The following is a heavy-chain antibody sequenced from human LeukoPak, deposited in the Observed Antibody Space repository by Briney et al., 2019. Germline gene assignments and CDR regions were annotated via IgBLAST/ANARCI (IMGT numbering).Heavy chain of an antibody. Sequence: ASVKVSCKASGYTFISYYMHWVRQAPGQGLEWMGIIHPSGDSTSYAQKFQGRVTLTRDTSTSTVYMELSSLRSEDAAVYYCARGWYYDSSGYFDYWGQGTLLTVSS. CDR3: ARGWYYDSSGYFDY. J-gene: IGHJ4*02. V-gene: IGHV1-46*01. D-gene: IGHD3-22*01. CDR2: IHPSGDST. CDR1: GYTFISYY.